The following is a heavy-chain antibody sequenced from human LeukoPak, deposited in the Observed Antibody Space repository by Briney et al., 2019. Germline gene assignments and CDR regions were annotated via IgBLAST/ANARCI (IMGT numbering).Heavy chain of an antibody. CDR2: ISGSGGST. CDR1: GFTLSSYA. D-gene: IGHD3-9*01. J-gene: IGHJ4*02. Sequence: PGGSLRLSCAASGFTLSSYAMSWVRQAPGKGLEWVSGISGSGGSTYYADSVKGRFTISRDNSKNTLYLQMNSLRAEDTALYYCAKSRNFDRLPSDSWGQGTLVTVSS. CDR3: AKSRNFDRLPSDS. V-gene: IGHV3-23*01.